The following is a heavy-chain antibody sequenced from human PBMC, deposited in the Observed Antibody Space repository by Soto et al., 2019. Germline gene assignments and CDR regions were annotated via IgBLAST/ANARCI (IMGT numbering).Heavy chain of an antibody. J-gene: IGHJ6*02. CDR2: ISGYNGDT. Sequence: ASVKVSCKASGYPFTRYSIRWVRQAPGQGLEWMGWISGYNGDTEYSKNFQGRLTMTIDTSTTTASMELRSLRSDDTAVYYCARASLTIFGAPYGMDVWGQGTSVTSP. D-gene: IGHD3-3*01. CDR1: GYPFTRYS. CDR3: ARASLTIFGAPYGMDV. V-gene: IGHV1-18*04.